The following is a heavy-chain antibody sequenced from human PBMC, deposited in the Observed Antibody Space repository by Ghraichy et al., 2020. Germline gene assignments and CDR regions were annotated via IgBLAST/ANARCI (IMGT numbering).Heavy chain of an antibody. V-gene: IGHV4-38-2*02. CDR2: IYHSGST. CDR1: GYSISSGYY. CDR3: ARWAGGPSAYDY. D-gene: IGHD2-21*01. Sequence: SQTLSLTCTVSGYSISSGYYWGWIRQPPGKGLEWIGSIYHSGSTYYNLSLKSRVTISVDTSKNQFSLKLSSVTAADTAVYYCARWAGGPSAYDYWGQGTLVTVSS. J-gene: IGHJ4*02.